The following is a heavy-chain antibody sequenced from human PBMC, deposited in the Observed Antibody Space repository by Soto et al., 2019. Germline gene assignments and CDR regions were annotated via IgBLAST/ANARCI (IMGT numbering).Heavy chain of an antibody. D-gene: IGHD3-3*01. V-gene: IGHV3-15*01. CDR3: TTETYYDFWSGLLGGDY. CDR1: GFTFSNAW. CDR2: IKSKTDGGTT. J-gene: IGHJ4*02. Sequence: EVQLVESGGGLVKPGGSLRLSCAASGFTFSNAWMSWVRQAPGKGLEWVGRIKSKTDGGTTDYAAHVKGRFTISRDDSKNPMYLQMNRLKTEDTAVYYWTTETYYDFWSGLLGGDYWGQGTLVTGSS.